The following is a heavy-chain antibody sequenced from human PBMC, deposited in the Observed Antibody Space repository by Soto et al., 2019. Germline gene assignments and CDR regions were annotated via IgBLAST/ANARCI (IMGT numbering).Heavy chain of an antibody. Sequence: GASVKVSCKASGYTFTGCYMHWVRQAPGQGLEWMGWINPNSGGTNYAQKFQGWVTMTRDTSISTAYMELSRLRSAADTAVYYCARHSNRNYGLYYFDFWGLGAPVTVSS. V-gene: IGHV1-2*04. CDR2: INPNSGGT. J-gene: IGHJ4*02. CDR3: ARHSNRNYGLYYFDF. D-gene: IGHD4-4*01. CDR1: GYTFTGCY.